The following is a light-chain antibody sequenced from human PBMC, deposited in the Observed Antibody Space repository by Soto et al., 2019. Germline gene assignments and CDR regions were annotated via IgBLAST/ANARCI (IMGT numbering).Light chain of an antibody. J-gene: IGLJ1*01. Sequence: QSVLTQPASVSGSPGQSITISCTGTSSDVGSYNLVSWYQQHPGKAPKLMIYEGSKRPSGVSNRFSGSKSGNTASLTISGLQAEDGADYYCCSYAGSSTSVFGTGTRSPS. CDR2: EGS. V-gene: IGLV2-23*01. CDR1: SSDVGSYNL. CDR3: CSYAGSSTSV.